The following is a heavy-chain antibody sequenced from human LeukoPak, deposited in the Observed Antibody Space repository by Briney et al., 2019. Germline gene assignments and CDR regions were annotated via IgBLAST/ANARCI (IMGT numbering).Heavy chain of an antibody. D-gene: IGHD3-10*01. CDR3: ARDEGVWFGEYGYMDV. CDR1: XFTXSSXX. J-gene: IGHJ6*03. Sequence: XXLXCAASXFTXSSXXMNWVXQXPGXGLXXXSYXSSSSTTIYYGDSVKGRFTISRDNAKNSLYLQMNSLRAEDTAVYYCARDEGVWFGEYGYMDVWGKGTTVTVSS. V-gene: IGHV3-48*01. CDR2: XSSSSTTI.